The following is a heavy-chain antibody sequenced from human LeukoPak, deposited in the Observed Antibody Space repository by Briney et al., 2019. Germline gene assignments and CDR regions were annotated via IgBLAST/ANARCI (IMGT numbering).Heavy chain of an antibody. V-gene: IGHV3-74*01. CDR3: AKVQLSLYWYFDL. D-gene: IGHD1-1*01. CDR1: GFTFSNYW. J-gene: IGHJ2*01. CDR2: INSDGSST. Sequence: GGSLRLSCAASGFTFSNYWMHWVRQAPGKGLVWVSRINSDGSSTNYADSVKGRFTISRDNSKNTLYLQMNSLRAEDTAVYYCAKVQLSLYWYFDLWGRGTLVTVSS.